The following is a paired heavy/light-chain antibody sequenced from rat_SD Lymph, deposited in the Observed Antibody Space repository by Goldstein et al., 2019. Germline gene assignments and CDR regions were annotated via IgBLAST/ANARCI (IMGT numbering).Light chain of an antibody. J-gene: IGKJ2-1*01. Sequence: DIVLTQSPALAVSLGQRATISCRASQSVSISRYNLMHWYQQKPGQQPKLLIYRASNLASGIPARFSGSGSGTDFTLTINPVQADDIATYYCQQSRESPNTFGAGTKLELK. CDR1: QSVSISRYNL. V-gene: IGKV3S19*01. CDR3: QQSRESPNT. CDR2: RAS.
Heavy chain of an antibody. J-gene: IGHJ3*01. CDR1: GFTFSNYG. Sequence: EVQLVESGGGLVQPGRSMKLSCAASGFTFSNYGMAWVRQAPTKGLEWVATISYDGSSTYYRDSVKGRFTISRDNAKSTLYLQMNSLRSEDTATYYCTRDLDYGYNPNWFAYWGQGTLVTVSS. CDR3: TRDLDYGYNPNWFAY. D-gene: IGHD1-9*01. V-gene: IGHV5-29*01. CDR2: ISYDGSST.